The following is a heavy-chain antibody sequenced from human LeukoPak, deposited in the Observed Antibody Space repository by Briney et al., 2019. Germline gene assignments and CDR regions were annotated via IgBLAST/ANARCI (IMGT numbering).Heavy chain of an antibody. CDR1: GGSISSGGYY. CDR3: ARDPSGSYYLYWYFDL. V-gene: IGHV4-61*08. CDR2: IYYSGST. D-gene: IGHD1-26*01. Sequence: SQTLSLTCTVSGGSISSGGYYWSWIRQPPGKGLEWIGYIYYSGSTNYNPSLKSRVTISVDTSKNQFSLKLSSVTAADTAVYYCARDPSGSYYLYWYFDLWGRGTLVTVSP. J-gene: IGHJ2*01.